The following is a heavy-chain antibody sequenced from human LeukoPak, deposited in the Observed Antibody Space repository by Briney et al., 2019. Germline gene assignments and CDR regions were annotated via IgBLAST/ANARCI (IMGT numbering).Heavy chain of an antibody. CDR3: ARMGPKTYYNLFDY. Sequence: GASVKVSCKASGYTFTSYAMNWVRQAPGQGLEWMGWINTNTGNPTYAQGFTGRFVFSLDTSVSTAYLQISSLKAEDTAVYYCARMGPKTYYNLFDYWGQGTLVTVSS. V-gene: IGHV7-4-1*02. J-gene: IGHJ4*02. CDR1: GYTFTSYA. D-gene: IGHD3-10*01. CDR2: INTNTGNP.